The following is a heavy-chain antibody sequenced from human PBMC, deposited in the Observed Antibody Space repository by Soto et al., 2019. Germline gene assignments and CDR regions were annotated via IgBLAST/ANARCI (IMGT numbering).Heavy chain of an antibody. D-gene: IGHD6-6*01. J-gene: IGHJ6*02. CDR2: TYYRSKWYN. CDR1: GDSVSSNSAA. Sequence: PSQTLSLTCALSGDSVSSNSAAWNWIRQSPSRGLEWLGRTYYRSKWYNDYAVSVKSRITINPDTSKNQFSLQLNSVTPEDMAVYYCARVPDSSSPAYYYYYYGMDVWGQGTTVTVSS. CDR3: ARVPDSSSPAYYYYYYGMDV. V-gene: IGHV6-1*01.